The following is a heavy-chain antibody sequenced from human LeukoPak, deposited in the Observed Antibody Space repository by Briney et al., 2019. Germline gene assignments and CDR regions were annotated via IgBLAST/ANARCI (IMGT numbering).Heavy chain of an antibody. CDR1: GFTFSSYW. CDR2: ISGSGGST. Sequence: PGGSLRLSCVASGFTFSSYWMHWVRQDPRKGLEWVSAISGSGGSTYYADSVKGRFTISRDNSKNTLYLQMNSLRAEDTAVYYCARGGYGDYVRGDYWGQGTLVTVSS. CDR3: ARGGYGDYVRGDY. D-gene: IGHD4-17*01. J-gene: IGHJ4*02. V-gene: IGHV3-23*01.